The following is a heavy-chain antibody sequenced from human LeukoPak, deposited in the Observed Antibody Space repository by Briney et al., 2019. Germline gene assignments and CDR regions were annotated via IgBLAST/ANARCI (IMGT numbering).Heavy chain of an antibody. CDR2: IKQDGSEK. Sequence: GGSLRLSCAASGFTFSSYWMSWVRQAPGKGLEWVANIKQDGSEKYYVDSVKGRFTISRDNAKNSVFLRMDSLRAEDTAVYYCARDGGSGGDYWGQGTLVTVSS. CDR1: GFTFSSYW. D-gene: IGHD2-15*01. V-gene: IGHV3-7*01. CDR3: ARDGGSGGDY. J-gene: IGHJ4*02.